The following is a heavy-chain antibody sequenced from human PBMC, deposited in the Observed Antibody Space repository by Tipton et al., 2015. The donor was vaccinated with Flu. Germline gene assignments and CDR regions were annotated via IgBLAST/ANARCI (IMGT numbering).Heavy chain of an antibody. D-gene: IGHD2-21*02. J-gene: IGHJ4*02. V-gene: IGHV1-2*02. CDR3: ARLSGDRVCAH. Sequence: QVQLVQSGAAVQKPGASVQVSCKTSGYSFTDYYLHWLRQAPGQGLEWVGLINPNTGITTYAQRFQGRLTLTRDTSVTSVYMELTSLTSDDMALYFCARLSGDRVCAHRGQGTLVT. CDR2: INPNTGIT. CDR1: GYSFTDYY.